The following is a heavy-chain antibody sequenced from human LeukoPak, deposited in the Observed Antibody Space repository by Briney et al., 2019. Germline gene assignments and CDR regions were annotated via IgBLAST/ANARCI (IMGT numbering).Heavy chain of an antibody. V-gene: IGHV1-18*01. J-gene: IGHJ4*02. Sequence: ASVKVSCKASGYTFASYGISWVRQAPGQGLEWMGWISAYNGNTNYAQKLQGRVTMTRNTSISTAYMELSSLRSEDTAVYYCARGQGGSGSYQTDYWGQGTLVTVSS. CDR1: GYTFASYG. CDR3: ARGQGGSGSYQTDY. CDR2: ISAYNGNT. D-gene: IGHD3-10*01.